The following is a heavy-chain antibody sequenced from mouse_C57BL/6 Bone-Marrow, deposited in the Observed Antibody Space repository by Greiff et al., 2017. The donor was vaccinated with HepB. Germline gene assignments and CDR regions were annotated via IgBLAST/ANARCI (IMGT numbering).Heavy chain of an antibody. CDR2: IYYSGTI. J-gene: IGHJ3*01. CDR3: ARDLGDGYTFAY. Sequence: EVKLMESGPGLVKPSQTVFLTCTVTGISITTGNYRWSWIRQFPGNKLEWIGYIYYSGTITYNPSLTSRTTITRDTPKNQFFLKMNSLTAEDTATSYCARDLGDGYTFAYWGQGTLVTVSA. CDR1: GISITTGNYR. V-gene: IGHV3-5*01. D-gene: IGHD2-3*01.